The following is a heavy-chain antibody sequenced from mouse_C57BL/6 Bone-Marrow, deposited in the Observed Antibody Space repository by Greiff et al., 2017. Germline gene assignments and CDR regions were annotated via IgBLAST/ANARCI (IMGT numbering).Heavy chain of an antibody. CDR3: ARIVDFYWYFDV. CDR2: IDPSDSET. CDR1: GYTFTSYW. Sequence: VQLQQPGAELVRPGSSVKLSCKASGYTFTSYWMHWVKQRPIQGLEWIGNIDPSDSETHYNQKFKDKATLTVDKSSSTAYMQLSSLTSEDSAVYYVARIVDFYWYFDVWGTGTTVTVSS. J-gene: IGHJ1*03. V-gene: IGHV1-52*01.